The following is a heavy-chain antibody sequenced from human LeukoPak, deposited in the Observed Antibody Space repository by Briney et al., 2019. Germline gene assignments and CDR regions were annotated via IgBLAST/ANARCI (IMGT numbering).Heavy chain of an antibody. CDR2: IYYSGST. Sequence: SETLSLTCTVSSGSISSSSYYWGWIRQPPGKGLEWIGSIYYSGSTDYNPSLKSRVTISVDTSKNQFSLRLSSVTAADTAVYYCARSDDYGDYATGSYWGQGTLVTVSS. V-gene: IGHV4-39*01. CDR1: SGSISSSSYY. J-gene: IGHJ4*02. D-gene: IGHD4-17*01. CDR3: ARSDDYGDYATGSY.